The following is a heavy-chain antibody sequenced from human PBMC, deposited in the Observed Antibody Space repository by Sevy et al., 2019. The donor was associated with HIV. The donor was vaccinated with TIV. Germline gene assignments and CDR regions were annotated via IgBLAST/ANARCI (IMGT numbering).Heavy chain of an antibody. Sequence: GGSLRLSCAASGFTFSDYYMSWIRQAPGKGLEWISYISGSDSTIYYGDSVKGRFTISRDNARNSLYLQMNSLRAEDTAVYYRARDHVKDGDFGDYYYYAFDDWGQGTTVTVSS. J-gene: IGHJ6*02. CDR3: ARDHVKDGDFGDYYYYAFDD. CDR1: GFTFSDYY. CDR2: ISGSDSTI. D-gene: IGHD4-17*01. V-gene: IGHV3-11*01.